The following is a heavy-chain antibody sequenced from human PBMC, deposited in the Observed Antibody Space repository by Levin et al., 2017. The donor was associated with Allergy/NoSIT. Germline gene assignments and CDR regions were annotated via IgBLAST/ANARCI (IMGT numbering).Heavy chain of an antibody. J-gene: IGHJ4*02. D-gene: IGHD6-6*01. CDR2: ISGGGGSTYYA. V-gene: IGHV3-23*01. Sequence: GGSLRLSCAASGFTFRSYAMSWVRQAPGKGLEWVSAISGGGGSTYYAYYADSVKGRFTISRDNSKNTLYLQMNSLRAEDTAVYYCAKDPGSIAARPGGDYWGQGTLVTVSS. CDR3: AKDPGSIAARPGGDY. CDR1: GFTFRSYA.